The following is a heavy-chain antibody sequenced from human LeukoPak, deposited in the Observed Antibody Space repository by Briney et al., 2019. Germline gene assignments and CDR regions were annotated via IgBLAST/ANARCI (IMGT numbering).Heavy chain of an antibody. CDR1: GFTFRNYD. CDR2: LTTDGGST. J-gene: IGHJ4*02. D-gene: IGHD4-23*01. Sequence: GRSLRLSCAASGFTFRNYDMSWVRQAPGKGLEWVSSLTTDGGSTEYADSVKGRFTISRDNSKNTLYLQMNSLRAEDTALYYCAKSLVRWAFDYWGQGTLVTVSS. V-gene: IGHV3-23*01. CDR3: AKSLVRWAFDY.